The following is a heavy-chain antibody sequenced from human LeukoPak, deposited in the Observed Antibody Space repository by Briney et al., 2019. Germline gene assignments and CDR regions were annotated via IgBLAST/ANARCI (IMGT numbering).Heavy chain of an antibody. CDR2: MYYSGTA. V-gene: IGHV4-39*07. Sequence: SETLSLTCSVSGARVTGTVCYWGWIRQAPGRGLEWIGEMYYSGTAYYNPSLKSRVTISVDTSKNQFSLRLSSVTAADTAVYYCAKKEDYYYDDDWGQGTRVTVSS. J-gene: IGHJ4*02. CDR3: AKKEDYYYDDD. CDR1: GARVTGTVCY. D-gene: IGHD3-22*01.